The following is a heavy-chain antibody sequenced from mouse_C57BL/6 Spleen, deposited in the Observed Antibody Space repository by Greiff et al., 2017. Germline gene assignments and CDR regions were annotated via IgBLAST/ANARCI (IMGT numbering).Heavy chain of an antibody. J-gene: IGHJ4*01. CDR1: GFNITDYY. V-gene: IGHV14-2*01. CDR3: ARFGNYVYYAMDY. D-gene: IGHD2-1*01. Sequence: EVQLQQSGAELVKPGASVKLSCTASGFNITDYYMHWVKQRTEQGLEWIGRIDPEDGGTKYAPKFQGKATITADTSSNTAYLQLSSLTSEDTAVYYCARFGNYVYYAMDYWGQGTSVTVSS. CDR2: IDPEDGGT.